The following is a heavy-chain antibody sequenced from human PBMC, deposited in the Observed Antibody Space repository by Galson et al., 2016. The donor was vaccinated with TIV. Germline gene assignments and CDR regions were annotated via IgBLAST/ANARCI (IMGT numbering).Heavy chain of an antibody. CDR3: ARYKFEMAGFYFFGMDL. Sequence: SLRLSCAASGFTFNNHEMSWVRQAPGQRLEWISYISSSGSIIYYADSVKGRFTISRDHAKNSLYLQMNSLRAEATAIYYCARYKFEMAGFYFFGMDLWGQGTTVTVSS. V-gene: IGHV3-48*03. CDR1: GFTFNNHE. J-gene: IGHJ6*02. D-gene: IGHD5-24*01. CDR2: ISSSGSII.